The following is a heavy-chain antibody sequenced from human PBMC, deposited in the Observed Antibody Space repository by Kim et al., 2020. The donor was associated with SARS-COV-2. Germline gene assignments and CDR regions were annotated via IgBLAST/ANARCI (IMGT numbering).Heavy chain of an antibody. CDR3: ARHEGSYYDSSGHDFDY. V-gene: IGHV4-39*01. Sequence: SETLSLTCTVSGGSISSSSYYWGWIRQPPGKGLEWIGSIYYSGSTYYNPSLKSRVTISVDTSKNQFSLKLSSVTAADTAVYYCARHEGSYYDSSGHDFDYWGQGTLVTVSS. CDR1: GGSISSSSYY. D-gene: IGHD3-22*01. J-gene: IGHJ4*02. CDR2: IYYSGST.